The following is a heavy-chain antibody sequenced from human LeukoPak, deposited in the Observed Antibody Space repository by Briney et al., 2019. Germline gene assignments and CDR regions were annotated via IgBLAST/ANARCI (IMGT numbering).Heavy chain of an antibody. V-gene: IGHV3-74*01. D-gene: IGHD3-22*01. J-gene: IGHJ4*02. CDR3: AKDMNEDYYDSSGYYAPGDY. Sequence: GGSLRLSCAASGFTFSSYWMHWVRQAPGKGLVWVSRINSDGSSTSYADSVKGRFTISRDNAKNTLYLQMNSLRAEDTAVYYCAKDMNEDYYDSSGYYAPGDYWGQGTLVTVSS. CDR2: INSDGSST. CDR1: GFTFSSYW.